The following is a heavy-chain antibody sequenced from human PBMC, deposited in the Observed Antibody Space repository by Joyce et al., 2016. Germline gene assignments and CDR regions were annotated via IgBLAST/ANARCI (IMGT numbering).Heavy chain of an antibody. V-gene: IGHV3-15*01. CDR2: VKSKSQGVTT. J-gene: IGHJ3*01. D-gene: IGHD2-2*01. CDR3: VTGLCIGTACHWDDAFDV. CDR1: GFSFRNAW. Sequence: EVQLVESGGGLVKPGGSLRLSCAASGFSFRNAWVTWVRQAAGKGLVLVGRVKSKSQGVTTDYAAPVKGRFTISGDDSRDTAYLQMNSLKSEDTGVYFCVTGLCIGTACHWDDAFDVWGQGTMVTVSS.